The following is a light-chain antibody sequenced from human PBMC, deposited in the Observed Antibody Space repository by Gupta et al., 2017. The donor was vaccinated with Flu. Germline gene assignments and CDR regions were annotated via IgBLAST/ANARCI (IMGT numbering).Light chain of an antibody. CDR2: EVT. CDR1: SSDVGGYDY. CDR3: SSYGLRNNLV. J-gene: IGLJ3*02. V-gene: IGLV2-8*01. Sequence: QSALTQPPSASGSPGQSVTISCTGTSSDVGGYDYVSWFQQHPGKAPKLIIFEVTERPSGVPDRFSGSKSGNTASLTVSGLQAEDEADYYCSSYGLRNNLVFGGGTKLTVL.